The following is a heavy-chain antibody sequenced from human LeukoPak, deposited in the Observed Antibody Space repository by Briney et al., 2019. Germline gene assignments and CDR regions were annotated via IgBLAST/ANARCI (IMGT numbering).Heavy chain of an antibody. CDR1: GGSFSGYY. Sequence: SETLSLTCAVYGGSFSGYYWSWIRQPPGKGLEWIGEINHSGSTNYSPSLKSRVTISVDTSKNQFSLKLSSVTAADTAVYYCARGGWLWDYYYGMDVWGQGTTVTVSS. V-gene: IGHV4-34*01. J-gene: IGHJ6*02. CDR2: INHSGST. CDR3: ARGGWLWDYYYGMDV. D-gene: IGHD6-19*01.